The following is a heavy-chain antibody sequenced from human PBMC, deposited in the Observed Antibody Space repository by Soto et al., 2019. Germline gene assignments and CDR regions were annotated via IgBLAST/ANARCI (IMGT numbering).Heavy chain of an antibody. Sequence: QVQLVQSGTEVNKSGSSGKVSCQVSGGLFNSNGINWVRQAPGQGLEWMGSIIPVFGTTKYAQKFQARVTIAAEESTNTVYIQLRSLKSDDAAIYYCARGGGATWTWWFEPWCQGTQVVVSS. V-gene: IGHV1-69*18. CDR2: IIPVFGTT. J-gene: IGHJ5*02. D-gene: IGHD3-16*01. CDR3: ARGGGATWTWWFEP. CDR1: GGLFNSNG.